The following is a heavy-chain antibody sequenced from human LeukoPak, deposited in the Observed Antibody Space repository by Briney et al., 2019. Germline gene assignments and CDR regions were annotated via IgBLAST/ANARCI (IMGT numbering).Heavy chain of an antibody. D-gene: IGHD2-2*01. J-gene: IGHJ1*01. CDR2: ISSSSSYI. V-gene: IGHV3-21*01. CDR1: GFTFSSYS. CDR3: ARDLQTNVPALDGRYFQH. Sequence: GGSLRLSCAASGFTFSSYSMNWVRQAPGKGLEWVSSISSSSSYIYYADSVKGRFTISRDNAKNSLYLQMNSLRAEDTAVYYCARDLQTNVPALDGRYFQHWGQGTLVTVSS.